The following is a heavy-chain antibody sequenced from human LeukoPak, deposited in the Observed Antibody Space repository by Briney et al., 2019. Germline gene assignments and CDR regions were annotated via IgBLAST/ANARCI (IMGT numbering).Heavy chain of an antibody. CDR2: IYSSGSH. V-gene: IGHV4-4*07. J-gene: IGHJ3*02. CDR1: GGSISGYY. Sequence: SETLSLTCTVSGGSISGYYWTWIRQPAGKGLEWIGRIYSSGSHGYNPSLKSRVPLSVDPSKKHFSLKWSSVAAADTAVCYCARGWSGRVTAADIWGRGTMVTVSS. D-gene: IGHD3-3*01. CDR3: ARGWSGRVTAADI.